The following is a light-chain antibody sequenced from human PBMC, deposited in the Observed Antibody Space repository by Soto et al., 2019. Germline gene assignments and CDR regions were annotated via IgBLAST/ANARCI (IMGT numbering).Light chain of an antibody. CDR2: DAS. Sequence: EIVLTQSPGTLSLSPGERATLSCRAIQSVSSSYLAWYQQKPGQAPRLLIYDASSRATGIPDRFSGSGSGTEFTLTISSLQSEDFAVFYCQQYNNWPPATFGQGTKVDTK. CDR1: QSVSSSY. CDR3: QQYNNWPPAT. V-gene: IGKV3-20*01. J-gene: IGKJ1*01.